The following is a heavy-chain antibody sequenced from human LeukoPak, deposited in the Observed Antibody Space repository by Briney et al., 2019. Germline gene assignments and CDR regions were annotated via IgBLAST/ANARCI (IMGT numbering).Heavy chain of an antibody. J-gene: IGHJ4*02. D-gene: IGHD3-3*01. CDR1: GYTFTGYY. CDR3: ARDRGYYDFWSGYRPPRPPALELDY. CDR2: INPNSGGT. Sequence: ASVKVSCKASGYTFTGYYMHWVRQAPGQGLEWMGWINPNSGGTNYAQKFQGRVTMTRDTSISTAYMELSRLRSDDTAVYYCARDRGYYDFWSGYRPPRPPALELDYWGQGTLVTVSS. V-gene: IGHV1-2*02.